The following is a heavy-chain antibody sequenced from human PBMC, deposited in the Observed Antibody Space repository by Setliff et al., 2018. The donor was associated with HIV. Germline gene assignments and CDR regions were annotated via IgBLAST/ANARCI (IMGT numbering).Heavy chain of an antibody. D-gene: IGHD3-3*01. CDR3: ARDLKRPNSNFWGGYPIPFDS. J-gene: IGHJ4*02. V-gene: IGHV7-4-1*02. CDR1: GYTFLNYD. CDR2: INTNTGNP. Sequence: ASVKVSCKASGYTFLNYDINWLRQAPGQGLELMGWINTNTGNPTYAQGFTGRFVFSLDTSVSTAHLQISSLKAEDTAVYFCARDLKRPNSNFWGGYPIPFDSWGQGTLVTVSS.